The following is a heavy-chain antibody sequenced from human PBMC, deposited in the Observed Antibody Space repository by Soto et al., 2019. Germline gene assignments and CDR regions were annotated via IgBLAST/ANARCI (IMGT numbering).Heavy chain of an antibody. CDR2: INAGYGNT. V-gene: IGHV1-3*01. CDR3: ARDTGDGTFDF. Sequence: GASVKVSCKASGYTFSSYAMHCVVQSPGQRLEWMGWINAGYGNTKSSQKFQDRVTISRDTSASTANMELTSLRSEDTAVYYCARDTGDGTFDFWGQGTLVTVSS. CDR1: GYTFSSYA. J-gene: IGHJ4*02. D-gene: IGHD7-27*01.